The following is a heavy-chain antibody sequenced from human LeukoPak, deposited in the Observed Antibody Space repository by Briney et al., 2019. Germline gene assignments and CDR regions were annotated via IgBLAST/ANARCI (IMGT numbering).Heavy chain of an antibody. J-gene: IGHJ4*02. V-gene: IGHV3-48*01. CDR3: VTFGVLIN. CDR2: ISSSSSTI. Sequence: PGGSLRLSCAASGFTFSSYSMNWVRQAPGKGLEWVSYISSSSSTIYYADSVKGRFTISRDNAKISLFLQMNSLRAEDTAAYYCVTFGVLINWGQGTLVTVSS. D-gene: IGHD3-3*01. CDR1: GFTFSSYS.